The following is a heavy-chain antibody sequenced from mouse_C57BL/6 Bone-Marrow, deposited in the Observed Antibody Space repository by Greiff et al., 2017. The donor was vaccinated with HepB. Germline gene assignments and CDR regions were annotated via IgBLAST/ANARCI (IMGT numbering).Heavy chain of an antibody. CDR1: GYTFTSYW. J-gene: IGHJ4*01. CDR3: ARGERDYAMDY. V-gene: IGHV1-53*01. Sequence: QVQLQHPGTELVKPGASVKLSCKASGYTFTSYWMPWVKQRPGQGLAWIGNINPSNGGTNYNEKFKSKATLTVDKSSSTAYMQLSSLTSEDSAVYYCARGERDYAMDYWGQGTSVTVSS. CDR2: INPSNGGT.